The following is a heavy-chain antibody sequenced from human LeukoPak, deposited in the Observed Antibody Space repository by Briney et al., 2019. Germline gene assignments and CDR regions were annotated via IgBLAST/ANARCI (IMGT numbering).Heavy chain of an antibody. J-gene: IGHJ4*02. Sequence: SQTLSLTCAISGDSVSSNSAAWNWIRQSPSRGLEWLGRTYYRSKWYNDYAVSVKSRITINPDTSKNQFSLQLNSVTPEDTAVYYCARDSGISDMVRGVIFDYWGQGTLVIVSS. D-gene: IGHD3-10*01. V-gene: IGHV6-1*01. CDR3: ARDSGISDMVRGVIFDY. CDR2: TYYRSKWYN. CDR1: GDSVSSNSAA.